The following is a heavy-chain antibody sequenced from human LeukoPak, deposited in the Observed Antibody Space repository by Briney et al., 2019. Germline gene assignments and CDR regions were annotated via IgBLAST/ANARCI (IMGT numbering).Heavy chain of an antibody. Sequence: GASVKVSCKASGGTFSSYAISWVRQAPGQGLEWMGGIIPILGTANYAQKFQGRVTITADESTSTAYMELSSLRSEDTAVYYCARYHYYDSSGYFDYWGQGTLVTVSS. CDR2: IIPILGTA. CDR1: GGTFSSYA. CDR3: ARYHYYDSSGYFDY. V-gene: IGHV1-69*13. D-gene: IGHD3-22*01. J-gene: IGHJ4*02.